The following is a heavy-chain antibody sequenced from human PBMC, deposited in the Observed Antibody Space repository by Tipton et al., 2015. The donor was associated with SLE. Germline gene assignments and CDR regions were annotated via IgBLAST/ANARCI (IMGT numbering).Heavy chain of an antibody. Sequence: TLSLTCTVSGYSITNGYYWGWIRQAPGKGLAWIGRIYHSGSTFYEPSLKSRVTMSVDTSKNLFSLNLKSVTVPDAAVYYCARGVAPAGTAGDFWGQGTLVTVSS. CDR2: IYHSGST. CDR3: ARGVAPAGTAGDF. V-gene: IGHV4-38-2*02. D-gene: IGHD6-13*01. J-gene: IGHJ4*02. CDR1: GYSITNGYY.